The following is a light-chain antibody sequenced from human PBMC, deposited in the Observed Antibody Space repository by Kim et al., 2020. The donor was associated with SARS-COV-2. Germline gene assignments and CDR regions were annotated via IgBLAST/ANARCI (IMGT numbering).Light chain of an antibody. CDR3: QKYYSTPWT. V-gene: IGKV4-1*01. CDR2: CTS. CDR1: QSVLYSSNTKNY. Sequence: DIVMTQSPDSLAVSLGERATINCKSSQSVLYSSNTKNYLAWYQQKPGQPPKLLIYCTSTRESGVPDRVSGSGSGTDFTVTISSLQAEDVAVYYCQKYYSTPWTFGQGTKVDIK. J-gene: IGKJ1*01.